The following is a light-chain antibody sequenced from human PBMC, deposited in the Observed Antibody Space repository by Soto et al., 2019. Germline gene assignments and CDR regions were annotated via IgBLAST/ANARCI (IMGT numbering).Light chain of an antibody. J-gene: IGKJ1*01. CDR3: QQSYSTPPET. CDR2: AAS. Sequence: DIPMTQSPSTLSASVGDRVTITCRASQSISSWLAWYQQKPGKAPKLLIYAASSLQSGVPSRFSGSGSGTDFTLTISSLQPEDFATYYCQQSYSTPPETFGQGTKVDIK. V-gene: IGKV1-39*01. CDR1: QSISSW.